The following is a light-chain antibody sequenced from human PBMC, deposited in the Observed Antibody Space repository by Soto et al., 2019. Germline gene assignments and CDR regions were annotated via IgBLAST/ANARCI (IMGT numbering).Light chain of an antibody. J-gene: IGLJ1*01. Sequence: QSELTQPPSVSAAPGQKVTISCSGSSSNIGKNYVSWSQQLPGTAPKPLIYENNKRPSGIPDRFSGSKSGTSATLGITGLQTGDDAEYYCGAWHSSLRDVYVFGTGTKLTVL. CDR3: GAWHSSLRDVYV. CDR2: ENN. CDR1: SSNIGKNY. V-gene: IGLV1-51*02.